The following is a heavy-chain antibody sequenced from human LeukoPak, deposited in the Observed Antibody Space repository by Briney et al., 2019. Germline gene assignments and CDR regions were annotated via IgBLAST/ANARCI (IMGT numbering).Heavy chain of an antibody. CDR2: INHSGST. D-gene: IGHD1-26*01. V-gene: IGHV4-34*01. CDR3: ARIQSGGFDY. Sequence: GSLRLSCAASGFTFSSYSMNWVRQPPGKGLEWIGEINHSGSTNYNPSLKSRVTISVDTSKNQFSLKLSSVTAADTAVYYCARIQSGGFDYWGQGTLVTVSS. J-gene: IGHJ4*02. CDR1: GFTFSSYS.